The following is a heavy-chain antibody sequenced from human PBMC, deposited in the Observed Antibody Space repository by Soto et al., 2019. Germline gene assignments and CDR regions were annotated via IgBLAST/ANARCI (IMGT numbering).Heavy chain of an antibody. D-gene: IGHD4-17*01. CDR1: GATFRSYA. CDR2: IIPIFGTA. Sequence: GACRAPGATFRSYAVSGVRQAHGQGLEWMGGIIPIFGTANYAQKFQGRVTITADESTSTAYMELSSLRSEDTAVYYCARVEPTTVTTIIDYWGQGT. J-gene: IGHJ4*02. CDR3: ARVEPTTVTTIIDY. V-gene: IGHV1-69*01.